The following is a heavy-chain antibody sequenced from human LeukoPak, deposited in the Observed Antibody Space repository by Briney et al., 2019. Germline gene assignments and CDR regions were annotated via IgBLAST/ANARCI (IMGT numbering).Heavy chain of an antibody. CDR3: ARNSGNYLDWFDP. Sequence: TSETLSLTCTVSGGSISTSSYYWGWIRQPPAKGLEWIGTIHYSGRTYYNPSLKSRVTISVDTSKNQFSLKMSSVTAADTAMYYCARNSGNYLDWFDPWGQGTLVTVSS. J-gene: IGHJ5*02. V-gene: IGHV4-39*01. CDR2: IHYSGRT. CDR1: GGSISTSSYY. D-gene: IGHD1-26*01.